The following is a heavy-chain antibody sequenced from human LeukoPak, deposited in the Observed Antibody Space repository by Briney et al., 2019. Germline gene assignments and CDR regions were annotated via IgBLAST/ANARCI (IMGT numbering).Heavy chain of an antibody. J-gene: IGHJ4*02. V-gene: IGHV3-66*01. CDR2: IYSGGST. CDR1: GFTVSSNY. D-gene: IGHD1-26*01. Sequence: PGGSLRLSCAASGFTVSSNYMNWVRQAPGKGLEWVSVIYSGGSTYYADSVKGRFTISRDNSKNTLYLQMNSLRAEDTAVYYCARVSGSYFDAIDYWGQGTLVTVSS. CDR3: ARVSGSYFDAIDY.